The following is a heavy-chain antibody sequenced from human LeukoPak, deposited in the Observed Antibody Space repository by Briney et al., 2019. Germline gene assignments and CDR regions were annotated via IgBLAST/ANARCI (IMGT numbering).Heavy chain of an antibody. V-gene: IGHV3-23*01. J-gene: IGHJ5*02. CDR2: ISGSGGST. CDR3: AKADIAVAEYNWFDP. D-gene: IGHD6-19*01. CDR1: GFTFSSYA. Sequence: PGGSLRLSCAASGFTFSSYAMSWGRQAPGKGLELVSAISGSGGSTYYADSVKGRFTISRDNSKNTLYLQMTRLRAEDTAVYYCAKADIAVAEYNWFDPWGQGTLVTVSS.